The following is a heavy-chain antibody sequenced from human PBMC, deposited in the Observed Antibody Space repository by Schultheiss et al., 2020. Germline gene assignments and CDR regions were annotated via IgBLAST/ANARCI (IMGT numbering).Heavy chain of an antibody. Sequence: SETLSLTCTVSGGSISSYYWRWIRQPPGKGLEWIGYIYYSGSTNYNPSLKSRVTISVDTSKNQFSLKLSSVTAADTAVYYCARAGVVAATRWFDPWGQGTLVTVSS. CDR2: IYYSGST. CDR1: GGSISSYY. CDR3: ARAGVVAATRWFDP. J-gene: IGHJ5*02. V-gene: IGHV4-59*08. D-gene: IGHD2-15*01.